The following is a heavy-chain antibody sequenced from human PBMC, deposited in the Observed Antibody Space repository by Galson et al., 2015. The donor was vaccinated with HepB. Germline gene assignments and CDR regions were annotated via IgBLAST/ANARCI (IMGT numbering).Heavy chain of an antibody. J-gene: IGHJ5*02. D-gene: IGHD1-1*01. CDR1: GFTFSSYG. V-gene: IGHV3-30*18. CDR2: ISYDGSNK. CDR3: AKSYNWNDEGWFDP. Sequence: SLRLSCAASGFTFSSYGMHWVRQAPGKGLEWVAVISYDGSNKYYADSVEGRFTISRDNSKNTLYLQMNSLRAEDTAVYYCAKSYNWNDEGWFDPWGQGTLVTVSS.